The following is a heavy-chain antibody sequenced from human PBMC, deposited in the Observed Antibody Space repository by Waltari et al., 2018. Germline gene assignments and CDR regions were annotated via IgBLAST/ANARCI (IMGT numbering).Heavy chain of an antibody. CDR2: IWYDGSNK. CDR3: ASSGYCSGGSCFDAFDI. D-gene: IGHD2-15*01. CDR1: GFTFSSYG. Sequence: QVQLVESGGGVVQPGRSLRLSCAASGFTFSSYGMHWVRQAPGKGLEWVAVIWYDGSNKYYADSVKGRVTISRDNSKNTLYLQMNSLRAEDTAVYYCASSGYCSGGSCFDAFDIWGQGTMVTVSS. J-gene: IGHJ3*02. V-gene: IGHV3-33*01.